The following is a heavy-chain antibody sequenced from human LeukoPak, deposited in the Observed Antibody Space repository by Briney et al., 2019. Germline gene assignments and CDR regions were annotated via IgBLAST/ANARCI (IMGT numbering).Heavy chain of an antibody. V-gene: IGHV4-30-4*01. J-gene: IGHJ4*02. D-gene: IGHD2-8*01. CDR1: GGSLSSGDYY. Sequence: SQTLALTCNVSGGSLSSGDYYWSWIRQPPGKGLEWIGYIYYSGSTYYNPSLKSRVTIAVDTSKNQFSLKLSSVTAVDTAVYYCARAHWSFSLMLYFDYWGQGTLVTVSS. CDR3: ARAHWSFSLMLYFDY. CDR2: IYYSGST.